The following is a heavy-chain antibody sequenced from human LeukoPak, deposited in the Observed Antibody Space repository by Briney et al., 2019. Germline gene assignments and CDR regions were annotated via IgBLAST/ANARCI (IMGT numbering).Heavy chain of an antibody. Sequence: SVKVSCKASGGTFSSYAISWVRQAPGLGLEWMGGIIPIFGTANYAQKFQGRVTITTDESTSTAYMELSSLRSEDTAVYYCARGRVRITIFGAPGPTEGFDPWGQGTLVTVSS. CDR2: IIPIFGTA. D-gene: IGHD3-3*01. CDR1: GGTFSSYA. V-gene: IGHV1-69*05. CDR3: ARGRVRITIFGAPGPTEGFDP. J-gene: IGHJ5*02.